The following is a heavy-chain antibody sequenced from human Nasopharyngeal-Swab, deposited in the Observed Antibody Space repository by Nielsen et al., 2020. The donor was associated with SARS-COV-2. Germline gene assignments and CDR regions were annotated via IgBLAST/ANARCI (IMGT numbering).Heavy chain of an antibody. CDR3: ARAQGVITMIVVVINAFDI. J-gene: IGHJ3*02. Sequence: SETLSPTCTVSGGSISSGGYYWSWIRQHPGKGLAWIGYIYYSGSTYYNPSLKSRVTISVDTSKNQFSLKLSSVTAADTAVYYCARAQGVITMIVVVINAFDIWGQGTMVTVSS. V-gene: IGHV4-31*03. D-gene: IGHD3-22*01. CDR1: GGSISSGGYY. CDR2: IYYSGST.